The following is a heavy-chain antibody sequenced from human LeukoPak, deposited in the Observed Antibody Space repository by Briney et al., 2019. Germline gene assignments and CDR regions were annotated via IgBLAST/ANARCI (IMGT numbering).Heavy chain of an antibody. CDR3: ARYIVAARQEYNWFDP. D-gene: IGHD6-6*01. CDR1: GGSISSRSYY. Sequence: PSETLSLTCTVSGGSISSRSYYWGWIRQPPGKGLEWIGSLYYSGSTYYNPSLKSRVSISVDTSKNQFSLKLSSVTAADTAVYYCARYIVAARQEYNWFDPWGQGTLVTVSS. CDR2: LYYSGST. J-gene: IGHJ5*02. V-gene: IGHV4-39*01.